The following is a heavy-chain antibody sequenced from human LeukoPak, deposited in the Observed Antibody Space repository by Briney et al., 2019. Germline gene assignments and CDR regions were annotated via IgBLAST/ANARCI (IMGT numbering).Heavy chain of an antibody. CDR1: GFTFSSYA. V-gene: IGHV3-30*04. CDR3: ARVEWGSGYSGYDHVFDY. Sequence: GRSLRLSCAASGFTFSSYAMHWVRQAPGKGLEWVAVISYDGSNKYYADSVKGRFTISRDNSKNTLYLQMNSLRAEDTAVYYCARVEWGSGYSGYDHVFDYWGQGTLVTVSS. J-gene: IGHJ4*02. D-gene: IGHD5-12*01. CDR2: ISYDGSNK.